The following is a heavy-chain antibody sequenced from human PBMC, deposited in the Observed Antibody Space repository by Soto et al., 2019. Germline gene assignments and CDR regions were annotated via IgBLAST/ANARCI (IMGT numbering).Heavy chain of an antibody. CDR2: IYHGGST. J-gene: IGHJ5*02. Sequence: SETLSLTCAVSGGSITSTNHYWDWIRRPPGEGLEWIGSIYHGGSTYYSASLKSRVSMSVDTSKNQFSLKLSSVTAADTAVYYCARSTPYQLLYYWFDPWGQGTLVTVSS. CDR3: ARSTPYQLLYYWFDP. V-gene: IGHV4-39*01. D-gene: IGHD2-2*02. CDR1: GGSITSTNHY.